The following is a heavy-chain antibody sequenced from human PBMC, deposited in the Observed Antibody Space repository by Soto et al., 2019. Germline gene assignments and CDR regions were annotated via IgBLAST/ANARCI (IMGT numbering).Heavy chain of an antibody. J-gene: IGHJ6*02. CDR1: GYSFTSYW. D-gene: IGHD2-15*01. V-gene: IGHV5-51*01. CDR3: ARLDCSGGSCYAQYYYGMDV. Sequence: GESLKISCKGSGYSFTSYWIGWVRQMPGHGLEWMGIIYPGDSDTRYSPSFPGQVTISADKSISTAYLQWSSLKASDTAMYYCARLDCSGGSCYAQYYYGMDVWGQGTTVTVSS. CDR2: IYPGDSDT.